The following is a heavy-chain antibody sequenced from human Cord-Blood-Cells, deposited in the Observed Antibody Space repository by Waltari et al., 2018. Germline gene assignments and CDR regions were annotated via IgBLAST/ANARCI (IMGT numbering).Heavy chain of an antibody. CDR3: ARRERRAVVVPAARSGFDY. Sequence: QLQLQESGPGLVKPSETLSLTCTVSGGSISSSSYYWGWIRQPPGKGLEWIGNIYYSGSTYHTPSLKCRVTISVDTSKNQFSLKLSSVTAADTAVYYCARRERRAVVVPAARSGFDYWGQGTLVTVSS. D-gene: IGHD2-2*01. V-gene: IGHV4-39*01. CDR2: IYYSGST. J-gene: IGHJ4*02. CDR1: GGSISSSSYY.